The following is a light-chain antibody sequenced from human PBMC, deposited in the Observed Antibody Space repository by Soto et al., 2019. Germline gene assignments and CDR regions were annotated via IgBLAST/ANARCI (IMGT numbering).Light chain of an antibody. V-gene: IGKV3-20*01. CDR1: QRVSSNY. Sequence: EIVLTQSPGTLSLSPGERVTLSCRASQRVSSNYLAWYQQKPGQPPRLLIYDASSRATGIPDRFRGSGSGTDFTLNISRLEPEDFAVYFCQQYGTSPWTFGQGTKLEVK. J-gene: IGKJ1*01. CDR2: DAS. CDR3: QQYGTSPWT.